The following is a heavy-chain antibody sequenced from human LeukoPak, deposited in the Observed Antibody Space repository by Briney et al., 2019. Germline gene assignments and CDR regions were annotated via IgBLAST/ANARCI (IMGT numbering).Heavy chain of an antibody. CDR3: ARGRARYYYDSSEVRGI. CDR1: GFTFSSYS. Sequence: GGSLRLSCAASGFTFSSYSMNWVRQAPGKGLEWVSSISSSSSYIYYADSVKGRFTISRDNAKNSLYLQMNSLRAEDTAVYYCARGRARYYYDSSEVRGIWGQGTMVTVSS. V-gene: IGHV3-21*04. D-gene: IGHD3-22*01. CDR2: ISSSSSYI. J-gene: IGHJ3*02.